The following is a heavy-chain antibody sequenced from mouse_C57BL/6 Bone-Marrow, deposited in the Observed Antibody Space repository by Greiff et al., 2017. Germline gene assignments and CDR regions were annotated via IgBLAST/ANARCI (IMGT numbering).Heavy chain of an antibody. D-gene: IGHD1-1*01. CDR2: IYPSDSET. V-gene: IGHV1-61*01. J-gene: IGHJ3*01. CDR1: GYTFTSYW. Sequence: QVQLQQPGAELVRPGSSVKLSCKASGYTFTSYWMDWVKQRPGQGLEWIGNIYPSDSETHYNQKFKDKATLTGDKSSSTAYLQLSSLTSEDSAVYDCARWDYGSGCRVAYWGQGTLVTVSA. CDR3: ARWDYGSGCRVAY.